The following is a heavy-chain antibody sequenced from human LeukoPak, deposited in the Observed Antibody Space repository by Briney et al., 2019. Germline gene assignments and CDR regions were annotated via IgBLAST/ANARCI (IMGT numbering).Heavy chain of an antibody. J-gene: IGHJ4*02. CDR3: ARGFRGDNFDY. CDR2: IYYSGST. CDR1: GGSISSYY. V-gene: IGHV4-59*08. Sequence: SETLSLTCTVSGGSISSYYWSWIRQPPGKGLEWIGYIYYSGSTNYNPSLKSRVTISVDTSKNQFSLKLSSVTAADTAVYFCARGFRGDNFDYWGQGTLVTVSS. D-gene: IGHD7-27*01.